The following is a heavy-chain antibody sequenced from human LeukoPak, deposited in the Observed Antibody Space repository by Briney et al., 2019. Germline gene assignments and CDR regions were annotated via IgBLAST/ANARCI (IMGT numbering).Heavy chain of an antibody. CDR1: GFTFSSYW. D-gene: IGHD2-2*02. Sequence: GGSLRLSCAASGFTFSSYWMSWVRQAPGKGLEWVANIKQDGSEKYYVDSVKGRFTISRDNAKNSLYLQMNSLRAEDTAVYYCARAGYQLLYFGAIDYWGQGTLVTVSS. V-gene: IGHV3-7*01. CDR2: IKQDGSEK. J-gene: IGHJ4*02. CDR3: ARAGYQLLYFGAIDY.